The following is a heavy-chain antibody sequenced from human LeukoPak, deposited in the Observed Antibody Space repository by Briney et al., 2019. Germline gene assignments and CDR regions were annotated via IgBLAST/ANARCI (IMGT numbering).Heavy chain of an antibody. J-gene: IGHJ4*02. D-gene: IGHD3-22*01. CDR2: FNPNSGGT. V-gene: IGHV1-2*02. CDR1: GYTFTSNY. Sequence: ASVKVSCKASGYTFTSNYLHWVRQAPGQGLEWMGWFNPNSGGTNYAQKFQGRVTMTRDTSISTAYMELSRLRSDDTALYYCARVLNYYDSSGYYCYYFDYWGQGTLVTVSS. CDR3: ARVLNYYDSSGYYCYYFDY.